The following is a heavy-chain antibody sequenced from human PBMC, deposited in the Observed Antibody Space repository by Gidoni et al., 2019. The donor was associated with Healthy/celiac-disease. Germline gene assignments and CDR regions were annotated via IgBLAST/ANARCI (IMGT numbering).Heavy chain of an antibody. CDR1: GFTVSSNY. CDR2: IYSGGST. Sequence: EVQLVESGGGLLQPGGSLRLSCAASGFTVSSNYMSWVRQAPGKGLAWVSVIYSGGSTYYADAVKGRFTISRDNSKNTLYLQMNSLRAEDTAVYYCARGIKGIQPWVYWGQGTLVTVSS. CDR3: ARGIKGIQPWVY. D-gene: IGHD5-18*01. V-gene: IGHV3-53*01. J-gene: IGHJ4*02.